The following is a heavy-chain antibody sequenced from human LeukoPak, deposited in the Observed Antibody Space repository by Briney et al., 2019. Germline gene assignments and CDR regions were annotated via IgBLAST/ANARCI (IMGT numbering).Heavy chain of an antibody. CDR1: GFAFRDWW. J-gene: IGHJ4*02. D-gene: IGHD2-15*01. V-gene: IGHV3-7*03. Sequence: PGGSLRLSCVVSGFAFRDWWMSWVRQAPGKGLEYVANIKEDGSEKNYMDSAKGRFTISRDNAKNSLYLQMNSLRAEDTGIYYCVGGGWLDDWGQGTLVTVSS. CDR3: VGGGWLDD. CDR2: IKEDGSEK.